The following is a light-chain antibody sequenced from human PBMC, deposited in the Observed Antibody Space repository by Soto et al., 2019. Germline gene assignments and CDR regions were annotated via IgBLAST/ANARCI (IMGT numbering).Light chain of an antibody. V-gene: IGLV2-8*01. Sequence: QSVLTQPPSASGSPGQSVTISCTGTSSDVGGYNYVSWYQQHPGKAPKLMIYEVSKRPSGVPDRFSGSKSGNTASLTVSGLQAEDEADYYCSSYAASNTYVFGNGTKVTV. J-gene: IGLJ1*01. CDR3: SSYAASNTYV. CDR2: EVS. CDR1: SSDVGGYNY.